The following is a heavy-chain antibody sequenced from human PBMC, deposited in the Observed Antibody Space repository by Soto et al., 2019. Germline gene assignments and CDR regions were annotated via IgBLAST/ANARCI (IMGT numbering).Heavy chain of an antibody. CDR1: GYTFINYA. CDR3: ARDFAEPFTNTRYFYSFDV. V-gene: IGHV1-3*01. CDR2: INVGNSGT. Sequence: QLVQSGAGVKSPGASVTLSCKGSGYTFINYAIHWVRQAPGRGLEWMGWINVGNSGTQYSQKFQGRVSITTDTSASTVYMELRSLRSEDTAVYYCARDFAEPFTNTRYFYSFDVWGQGTTVTVSS. J-gene: IGHJ6*02. D-gene: IGHD2-8*01.